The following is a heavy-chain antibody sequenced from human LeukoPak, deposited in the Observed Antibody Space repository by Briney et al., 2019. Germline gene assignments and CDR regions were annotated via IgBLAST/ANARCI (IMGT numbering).Heavy chain of an antibody. J-gene: IGHJ4*02. V-gene: IGHV1-2*06. CDR3: ARSGLDYGDYFVFDY. CDR1: GYTFTRYF. D-gene: IGHD4-17*01. Sequence: GASVKVSCKASGYTFTRYFMNSVRQAPGQGLEWMGRINPNIGGTNHTQKFQGSVTMPRDTCISTAYMELNRLRSDDTAVYYCARSGLDYGDYFVFDYWGQGILVTVSS. CDR2: INPNIGGT.